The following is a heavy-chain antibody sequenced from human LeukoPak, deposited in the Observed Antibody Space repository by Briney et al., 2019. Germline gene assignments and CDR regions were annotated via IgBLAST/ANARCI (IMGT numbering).Heavy chain of an antibody. CDR2: ISSSSSTI. J-gene: IGHJ4*02. D-gene: IGHD3-10*01. CDR3: ARDRRITMVRGVIRPPDY. V-gene: IGHV3-48*02. CDR1: GFTFSSYS. Sequence: QTGGSLRLSCAASGFTFSSYSMNWVRKAPGKGLEWVSYISSSSSTIYYADSVKGRFTISRDNAKNSLYLQMNSLRDEDTAVSYCARDRRITMVRGVIRPPDYWGQGTLVTVSS.